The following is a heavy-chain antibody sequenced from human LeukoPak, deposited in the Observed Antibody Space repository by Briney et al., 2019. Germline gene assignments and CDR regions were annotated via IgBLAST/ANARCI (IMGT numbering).Heavy chain of an antibody. Sequence: SSETLSLTCTVSGGSISSYYWSWIRQPPGKGLEWIGYIYYSGSTNYNPSLKSRVTISVDTSKNQFSLKLSSVTAADTAVYYCARIREGYSYGYFGAFDIWGQGTMVTVSS. CDR1: GGSISSYY. J-gene: IGHJ3*02. CDR2: IYYSGST. CDR3: ARIREGYSYGYFGAFDI. V-gene: IGHV4-59*01. D-gene: IGHD5-18*01.